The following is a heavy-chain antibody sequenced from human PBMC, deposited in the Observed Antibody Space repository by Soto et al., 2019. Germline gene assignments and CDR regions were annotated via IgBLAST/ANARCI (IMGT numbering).Heavy chain of an antibody. CDR2: IYYSGST. Sequence: SETLSLTCTVSGGSISSYYWSWIRQPPGKGLEWIGYIYYSGSTNYTPSLKSRVTISVDTSKNQFSLKLSSVTAADTAVYYCATVVPAAMGFDPWGQGTLVTVSS. CDR1: GGSISSYY. V-gene: IGHV4-59*12. J-gene: IGHJ5*02. D-gene: IGHD2-2*01. CDR3: ATVVPAAMGFDP.